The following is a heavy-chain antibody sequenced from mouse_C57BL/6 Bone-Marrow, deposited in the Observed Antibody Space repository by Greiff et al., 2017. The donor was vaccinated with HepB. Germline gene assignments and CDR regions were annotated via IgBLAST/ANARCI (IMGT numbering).Heavy chain of an antibody. CDR3: AREGGHGSSYDY. CDR2: ISDGGSYT. CDR1: GFTFSSYA. J-gene: IGHJ2*01. V-gene: IGHV5-4*01. D-gene: IGHD1-1*01. Sequence: EVQVVESGGGLVKPGGSLKLSCAASGFTFSSYAMSWVRQTPEKRLEWVATISDGGSYTYYPDNVKGRFTISRDNAKNNLYLQMSHLKSEDTAMYYCAREGGHGSSYDYWGQGTTLTVSS.